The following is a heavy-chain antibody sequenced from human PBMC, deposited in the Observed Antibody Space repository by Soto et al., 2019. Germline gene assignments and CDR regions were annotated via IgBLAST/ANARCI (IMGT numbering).Heavy chain of an antibody. V-gene: IGHV4-39*01. CDR3: ARHAYMRGWIDY. CDR1: GDSISDSSYY. Sequence: SETLSLTCTVSGDSISDSSYYWGWIRQPPGKGLEWIGTIYYSGSTYYNPSLKSRVTISVDKSKNQFSLKLNSVTAADTAVDYCARHAYMRGWIDYWCQGTLVTVS. CDR2: IYYSGST. D-gene: IGHD2-21*01. J-gene: IGHJ4*02.